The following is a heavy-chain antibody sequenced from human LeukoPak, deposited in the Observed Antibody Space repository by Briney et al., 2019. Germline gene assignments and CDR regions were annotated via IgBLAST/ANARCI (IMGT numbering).Heavy chain of an antibody. CDR1: GYSISSPNW. CDR3: ARDDGPDWFDP. CDR2: IYYSGST. Sequence: SETLSLTCAVSGYSISSPNWWGWVRQPPGKGLEWIGYIYYSGSTNYNPSLKSRVTISVDTSKNQFSLKLSSVTAADTAVYYCARDDGPDWFDPWGQGTLVTVSS. J-gene: IGHJ5*02. V-gene: IGHV4-28*03. D-gene: IGHD3-10*01.